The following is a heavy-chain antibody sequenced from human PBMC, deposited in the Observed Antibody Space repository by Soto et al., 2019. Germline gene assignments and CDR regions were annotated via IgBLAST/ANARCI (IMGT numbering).Heavy chain of an antibody. CDR3: AKDQAYFFACSNSCYTSSDFDY. CDR2: ISGSGGST. D-gene: IGHD2-2*02. CDR1: GFTFSSYA. V-gene: IGHV3-23*01. Sequence: GGSLRLSCAASGFTFSSYAMSWVRQAPGKGLEWVSAISGSGGSTDYADSVKGRFTISRDNSKNTLYLQMNSLRAEDTAVYYCAKDQAYFFACSNSCYTSSDFDYWGQGTRVTVSS. J-gene: IGHJ4*02.